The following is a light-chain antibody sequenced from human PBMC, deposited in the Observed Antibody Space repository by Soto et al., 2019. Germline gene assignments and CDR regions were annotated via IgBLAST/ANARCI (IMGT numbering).Light chain of an antibody. CDR1: SSNIGNNY. Sequence: QSVLTQPPSVSAAPGQKVTISCSGSSSNIGNNYVSWYQQLPGTAPKLLIYDTDKRLSGIPDRFSGSRSGTSATLDITGLQTGDEADYYCGTGDSSLSGPVVFGGGTKVTVL. J-gene: IGLJ2*01. CDR3: GTGDSSLSGPVV. CDR2: DTD. V-gene: IGLV1-51*01.